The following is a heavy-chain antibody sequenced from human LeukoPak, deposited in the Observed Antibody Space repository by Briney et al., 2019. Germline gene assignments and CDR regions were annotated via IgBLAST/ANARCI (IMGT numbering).Heavy chain of an antibody. CDR2: ISSSSSYT. D-gene: IGHD6-13*01. J-gene: IGHJ5*02. V-gene: IGHV3-11*05. CDR3: ARAGGSWYEEDWFDP. CDR1: GFTFSDYY. Sequence: GGSLRLSCAASGFTFSDYYMSWIRQAPGKGLEWVSYISSSSSYTNYADSVKGRFTISRDSAKNSLYLQMNSLRAEDTAVYYCARAGGSWYEEDWFDPWGQGTLVTVSS.